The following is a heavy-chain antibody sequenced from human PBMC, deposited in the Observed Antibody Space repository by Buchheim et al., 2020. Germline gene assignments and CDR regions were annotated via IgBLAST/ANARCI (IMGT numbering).Heavy chain of an antibody. D-gene: IGHD1-26*01. CDR1: GFTFSDYW. CDR2: INRDGSEK. Sequence: EVQLVESGGGLVQPGGSLRLSCAASGFTFSDYWMTWVRQAPGKGLEWVAKINRDGSEKNYVDSVKGRFTISRDNAKSSLNLQMNSLRAEDTAVYYCAREGREQPIDYWGQGTL. J-gene: IGHJ4*02. CDR3: AREGREQPIDY. V-gene: IGHV3-7*01.